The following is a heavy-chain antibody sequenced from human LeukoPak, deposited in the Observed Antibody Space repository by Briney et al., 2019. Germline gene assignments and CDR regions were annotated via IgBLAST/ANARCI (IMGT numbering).Heavy chain of an antibody. D-gene: IGHD3-22*01. J-gene: IGHJ4*02. CDR2: ISAYNGNT. CDR1: GYTFTSYG. V-gene: IGHV1-18*01. Sequence: ASVKVSCKASGYTFTSYGISWVRQAPGQALEWMGWISAYNGNTNYAQKFQGRVTMTTHTTMNTAYMELRSLRSDDTALYYCAREVSTSYYYPFDYWGQGTLVTVSS. CDR3: AREVSTSYYYPFDY.